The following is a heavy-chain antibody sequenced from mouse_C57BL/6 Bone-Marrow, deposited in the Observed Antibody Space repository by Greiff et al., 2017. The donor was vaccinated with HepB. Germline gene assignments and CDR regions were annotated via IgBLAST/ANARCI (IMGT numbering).Heavy chain of an antibody. V-gene: IGHV1-9*01. J-gene: IGHJ4*01. CDR3: DGYSLNYAMDY. D-gene: IGHD2-3*01. CDR1: GYTFTGYW. Sequence: QVQLQQSGAELMKPGASVKLSCKATGYTFTGYWIEWVKQRPEQGLEWIGRIDPANGNTKYAPKFQGKATITADTSSNTAYLQLSSLTSEDTAIYYCDGYSLNYAMDYWGQGTSVTVSS. CDR2: IDPANGNT.